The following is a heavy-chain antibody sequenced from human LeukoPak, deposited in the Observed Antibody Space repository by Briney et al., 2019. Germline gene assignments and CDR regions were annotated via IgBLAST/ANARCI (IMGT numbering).Heavy chain of an antibody. Sequence: PGGSLRLSCAASGFTFSSYAMSWVRQAPGEGLEWVSSVNGDGASTYYADSVKGRFTISRDNSKNTVYLQMDSLRAEDTAVYYCGKYCYGSGNYYSFDSWGQGTLVTVSS. D-gene: IGHD3-10*01. CDR3: GKYCYGSGNYYSFDS. J-gene: IGHJ4*02. CDR2: VNGDGAST. V-gene: IGHV3-23*01. CDR1: GFTFSSYA.